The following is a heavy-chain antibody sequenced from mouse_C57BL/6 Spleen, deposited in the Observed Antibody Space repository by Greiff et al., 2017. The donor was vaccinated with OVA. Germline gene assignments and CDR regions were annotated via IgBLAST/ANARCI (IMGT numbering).Heavy chain of an antibody. Sequence: VQLQQSGPELVKPGASVKIPCKASGYTFTDYNMDWVKQSHGKSLEWIGDINPNNGGTIYNQKFKGKATLTVDKSSSTAYMELRSLTSEDTAVYDCARGGYGLDWYFDVWGTGTTVTVSS. J-gene: IGHJ1*03. CDR1: GYTFTDYN. CDR3: ARGGYGLDWYFDV. V-gene: IGHV1-18*01. D-gene: IGHD1-1*02. CDR2: INPNNGGT.